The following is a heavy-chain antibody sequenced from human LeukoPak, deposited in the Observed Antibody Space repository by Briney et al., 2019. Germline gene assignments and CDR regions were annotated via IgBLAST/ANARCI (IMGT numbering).Heavy chain of an antibody. CDR1: GGSISSYY. CDR2: IHYSGST. J-gene: IGHJ6*03. D-gene: IGHD3-10*01. Sequence: SETLSLTCTVSGGSISSYYWSWIRQPPGKGLEWIGYIHYSGSTNYNPSLKSRVTISVDTSKNQFSLKLSSVTAADTAVYYCARVGSEIDWGYYYYYMDVWGKGTTVTISS. V-gene: IGHV4-59*01. CDR3: ARVGSEIDWGYYYYYMDV.